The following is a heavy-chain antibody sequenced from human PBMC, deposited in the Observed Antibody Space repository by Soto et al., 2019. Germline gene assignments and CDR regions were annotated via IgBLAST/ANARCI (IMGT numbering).Heavy chain of an antibody. CDR3: ASRAGDRRGYPIGA. V-gene: IGHV4-31*03. CDR1: GASLSGGRSF. J-gene: IGHJ4*02. Sequence: QVHLQASGPGLVKPSETLSLTCTVSGASLSGGRSFWTWIRQPPGKGLEWIGYIYDSASTSYNASLKSRFLISGGSSTNHFSLTLTSVTAADTAVYYCASRAGDRRGYPIGAGGQVTLVTVSS. CDR2: IYDSAST. D-gene: IGHD3-22*01.